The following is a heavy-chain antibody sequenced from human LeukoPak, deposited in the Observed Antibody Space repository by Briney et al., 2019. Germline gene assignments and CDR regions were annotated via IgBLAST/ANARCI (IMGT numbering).Heavy chain of an antibody. J-gene: IGHJ5*02. V-gene: IGHV4-59*01. CDR3: VRASYYYDTSGSPRGWFDP. D-gene: IGHD3-22*01. CDR1: GGSISSYY. CDR2: FDYSGST. Sequence: SETLSLTCTVSGGSISSYYWSWIRQPPGKGLEWIGYFDYSGSTNYNPSLKSRVTISIDKSRNKFSLRLRSVTAADTAVYYCVRASYYYDTSGSPRGWFDPWGQGTLVTVSS.